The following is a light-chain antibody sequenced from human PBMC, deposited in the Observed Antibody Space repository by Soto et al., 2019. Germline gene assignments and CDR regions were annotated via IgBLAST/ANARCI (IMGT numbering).Light chain of an antibody. Sequence: QSVLTQPPSVSGSPGQAVTISCTGTSSDVGRYYRVSWYQQSPGTAPKLIIYEVTNRPSGVPDRFSGSKSGNTASLTISGLQAEDEADFYCSSYTSSSRYIFGTGTKVTVL. CDR1: SSDVGRYYR. J-gene: IGLJ1*01. V-gene: IGLV2-18*02. CDR3: SSYTSSSRYI. CDR2: EVT.